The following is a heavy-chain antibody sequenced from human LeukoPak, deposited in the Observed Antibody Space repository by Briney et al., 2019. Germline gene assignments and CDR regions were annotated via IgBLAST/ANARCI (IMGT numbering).Heavy chain of an antibody. CDR1: GFTLSSYA. J-gene: IGHJ4*02. CDR2: ISGSGGST. CDR3: AKDGQVSSGWFDY. V-gene: IGHV3-23*01. D-gene: IGHD6-19*01. Sequence: GGSLRLSCAASGFTLSSYAMSWVRRSPRKGLEWVSAISGSGGSTYYADSVKGRFTISRDNSKNTLYLQMNSLRAEDTAVYYCAKDGQVSSGWFDYWGQGTLVTVSS.